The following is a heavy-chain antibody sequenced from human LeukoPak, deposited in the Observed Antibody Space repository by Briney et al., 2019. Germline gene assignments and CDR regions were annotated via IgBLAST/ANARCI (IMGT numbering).Heavy chain of an antibody. Sequence: PSETLSLTCTVSGYSISSGYYWGWIRQPPGEGLEWIGSIYHSGSTYYNPSLKSRVTISVDTSKNQFSLKLSSVTAADTAVYYCARESRRLAAADDAFDIWGQGTMVTVSS. V-gene: IGHV4-38-2*02. CDR2: IYHSGST. CDR1: GYSISSGYY. CDR3: ARESRRLAAADDAFDI. J-gene: IGHJ3*02. D-gene: IGHD6-13*01.